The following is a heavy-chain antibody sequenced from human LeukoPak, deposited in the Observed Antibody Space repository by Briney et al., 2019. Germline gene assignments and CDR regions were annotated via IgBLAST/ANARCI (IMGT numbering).Heavy chain of an antibody. Sequence: ASVKVSCKASGYTFSNYAISWVRQAPGQGLEWMGWISAYNGNTNYAQKLQGRVTMTTDTSTSTAYMELRSLRSDDTAVYYCARDKKVITSKVWFDPWGQGTLVTVSS. V-gene: IGHV1-18*01. J-gene: IGHJ5*02. CDR3: ARDKKVITSKVWFDP. CDR2: ISAYNGNT. CDR1: GYTFSNYA. D-gene: IGHD3-22*01.